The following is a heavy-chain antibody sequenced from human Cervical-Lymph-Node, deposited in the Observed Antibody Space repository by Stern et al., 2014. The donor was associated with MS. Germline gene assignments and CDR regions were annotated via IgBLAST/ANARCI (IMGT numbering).Heavy chain of an antibody. CDR2: IMQSGST. J-gene: IGHJ6*02. D-gene: IGHD3-3*01. Sequence: QVQLQQWGAGLLKPSETLSLSCVVYGGSFSGYYWSWIRQSPGKGLEWIGEIMQSGSTNYTPSLKSRVTISVDTSKNQFSLKLSSVTAADTAVYYCARGARGSTIVYGMDVWGQGTTVTVSS. CDR1: GGSFSGYY. CDR3: ARGARGSTIVYGMDV. V-gene: IGHV4-34*01.